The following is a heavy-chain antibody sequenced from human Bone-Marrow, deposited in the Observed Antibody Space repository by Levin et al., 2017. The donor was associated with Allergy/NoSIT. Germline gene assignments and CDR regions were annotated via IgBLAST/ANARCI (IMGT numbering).Heavy chain of an antibody. D-gene: IGHD4-17*01. CDR3: ARDDYADFTGWG. V-gene: IGHV4-61*01. CDR1: GGSVSSDTYY. CDR2: ISSSGST. J-gene: IGHJ4*02. Sequence: GSLRLSCTVSGGSVSSDTYYWSWIRQPPGKGLEWIGYISSSGSTNYNLSLMSRVTISVPTSKNQLSLKSTSVTPADTAVDYCARDDYADFTGWGWGQGSLVTVSS.